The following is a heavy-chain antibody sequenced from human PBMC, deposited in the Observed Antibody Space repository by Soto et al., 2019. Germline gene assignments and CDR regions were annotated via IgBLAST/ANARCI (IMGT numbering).Heavy chain of an antibody. D-gene: IGHD3-22*01. CDR3: AKDTYYHDSSGYYVFDY. Sequence: GGSLRLSCVASGFTFSSYGMHWVRQAPGKGLEWVAIISYDGSNTYYADSVKGRFTISRDNSKNTLYLQMNSLKAEDTSVYYCAKDTYYHDSSGYYVFDYWGQGTLVTVSS. V-gene: IGHV3-30*18. J-gene: IGHJ4*02. CDR2: ISYDGSNT. CDR1: GFTFSSYG.